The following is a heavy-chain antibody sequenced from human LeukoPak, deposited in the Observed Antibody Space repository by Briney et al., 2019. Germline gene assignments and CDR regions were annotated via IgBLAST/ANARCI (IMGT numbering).Heavy chain of an antibody. Sequence: PGGSLRLSCAASGFTFSSYWMSWVRQAPGKGLEWVANIKQDGSEKYYVDSVKGRFTISRDNAKNSLYLQMNSLRAEDTAVYYCARGRHYYYDSSGYYYDWGQGTLVTVSS. V-gene: IGHV3-7*01. CDR2: IKQDGSEK. J-gene: IGHJ4*02. D-gene: IGHD3-22*01. CDR3: ARGRHYYYDSSGYYYD. CDR1: GFTFSSYW.